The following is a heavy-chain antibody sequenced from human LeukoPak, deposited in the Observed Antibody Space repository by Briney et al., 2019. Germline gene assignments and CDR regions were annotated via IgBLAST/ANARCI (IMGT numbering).Heavy chain of an antibody. D-gene: IGHD3-3*01. J-gene: IGHJ4*02. CDR3: ARGLTYYDFWSGCWGAIDY. CDR1: GGSISSGGYY. CDR2: IYYSGST. Sequence: SQTLSLTCTVSGGSISSGGYYWSWIRQHPGKGLEWIGYIYYSGSTYCNPSLKSRVTISVDTSKNQLSLKLSSVTAADTAVYYCARGLTYYDFWSGCWGAIDYWGQGTLVTVSS. V-gene: IGHV4-31*03.